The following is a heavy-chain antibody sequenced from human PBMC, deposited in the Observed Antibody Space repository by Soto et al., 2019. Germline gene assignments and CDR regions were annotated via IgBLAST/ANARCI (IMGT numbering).Heavy chain of an antibody. V-gene: IGHV3-33*01. J-gene: IGHJ5*02. D-gene: IGHD1-26*01. CDR3: ARDLISGLRGFDP. CDR2: IWYDGSNK. Sequence: GGSLRLSCAASGFTFSSYGMHWVRQAPGKGLEWVAVIWYDGSNKYYADSVKGRFTISRDNSKNTLYLQMNSLRAEDTAVYYCARDLISGLRGFDPWGQGTLVTVSS. CDR1: GFTFSSYG.